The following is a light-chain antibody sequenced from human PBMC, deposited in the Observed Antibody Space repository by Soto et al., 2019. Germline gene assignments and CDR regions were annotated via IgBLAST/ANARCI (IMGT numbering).Light chain of an antibody. V-gene: IGKV4-1*01. CDR3: QQYYRAPRT. CDR2: WAS. CDR1: RSLFYSPHNKSY. Sequence: IVMTQSPDSLAVSLGERATINCTSGRSLFYSPHNKSYLAWYQQKVGQPPQMLIYWASTRESGVPDRFRGSGSGTELTLTISSLQADDVAVYYCQQYYRAPRTFGQGTKVE. J-gene: IGKJ2*01.